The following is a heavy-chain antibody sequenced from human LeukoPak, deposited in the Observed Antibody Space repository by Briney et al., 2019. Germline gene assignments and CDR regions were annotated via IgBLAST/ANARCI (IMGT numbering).Heavy chain of an antibody. CDR1: GGSISSSSYY. CDR2: IYYSGST. J-gene: IGHJ6*02. V-gene: IGHV4-39*07. CDR3: ATSLSGSTYYGMDV. D-gene: IGHD3-10*01. Sequence: SETLSLTCTVSGGSISSSSYYWGWIRQPPGKGLEWIGSIYYSGSTYYNPSLKSRVTISVDTSKNQFSLKLSSVTAADTAVYYCATSLSGSTYYGMDVWGQGTTVTVSS.